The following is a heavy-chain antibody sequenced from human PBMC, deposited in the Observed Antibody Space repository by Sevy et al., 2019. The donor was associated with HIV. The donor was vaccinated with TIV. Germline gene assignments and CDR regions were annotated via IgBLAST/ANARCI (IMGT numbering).Heavy chain of an antibody. D-gene: IGHD6-6*01. CDR1: GFTFSSYA. Sequence: GGSLRLSCAASGFTFSSYAMSWVRQAPGKGLEWVSAISGSGGSTYYADSVKGRFTISRDNSKNTLYLQMNSLRAEDTAVYYCARGGGGGVYSSFSKAFDYWGQGTLVTVSS. CDR2: ISGSGGST. V-gene: IGHV3-23*01. J-gene: IGHJ4*02. CDR3: ARGGGGGVYSSFSKAFDY.